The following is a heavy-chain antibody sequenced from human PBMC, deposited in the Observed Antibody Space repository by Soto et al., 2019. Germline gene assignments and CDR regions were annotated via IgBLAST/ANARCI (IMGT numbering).Heavy chain of an antibody. CDR2: IIPILGIA. CDR3: ARDIVVVTATPDAFDI. J-gene: IGHJ3*02. CDR1: GGTFSSYT. Sequence: QVQLVQSGAEVKKPGSSVKVSCKASGGTFSSYTISWVRQAPGQGLEWMGRIIPILGIANCAQKFQGRVTITADKSTSTAYMELSSLRSEDTAVYYCARDIVVVTATPDAFDIWGQGTMVTVSS. V-gene: IGHV1-69*08. D-gene: IGHD2-21*02.